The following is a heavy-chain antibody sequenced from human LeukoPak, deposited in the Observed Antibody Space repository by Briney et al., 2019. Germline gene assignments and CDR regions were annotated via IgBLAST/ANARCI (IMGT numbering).Heavy chain of an antibody. CDR2: ITRDTIYT. Sequence: PGGSLRLSCAASGFTFSSYNMNWVRQTPGKGLEWVSSITRDTIYTFYADSVKGRFTISRDNAKNSLSLQMNSLRAEDTAVYYCARFSRGELANYWGQGTLVIVSS. J-gene: IGHJ4*02. CDR3: ARFSRGELANY. D-gene: IGHD1-26*01. V-gene: IGHV3-21*01. CDR1: GFTFSSYN.